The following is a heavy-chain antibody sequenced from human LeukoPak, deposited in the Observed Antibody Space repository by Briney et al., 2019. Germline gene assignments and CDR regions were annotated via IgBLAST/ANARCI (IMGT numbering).Heavy chain of an antibody. CDR1: GYRFSSYG. J-gene: IGHJ4*02. Sequence: ASVKVSCKASGYRFSSYGISWVRQAHGQGLEGLGWISVYNGNTNYAQKLQGRLTMTTDTSTSTASLEVTSLRSDDTPIYFCATDYEGEGVVAAHWGQGTLVTVSS. D-gene: IGHD6-19*01. CDR2: ISVYNGNT. V-gene: IGHV1-18*01. CDR3: ATDYEGEGVVAAH.